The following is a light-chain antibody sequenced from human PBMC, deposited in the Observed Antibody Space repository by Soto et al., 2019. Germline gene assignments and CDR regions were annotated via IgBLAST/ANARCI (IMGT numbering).Light chain of an antibody. J-gene: IGLJ1*01. CDR3: GTWDSSLNAYV. CDR2: DNN. V-gene: IGLV1-51*01. Sequence: QSVLTQPPSVSAAPGQKVTISCSGSSSNIGNNYVSWYQQLPGTAPKLLISDNNKRPSGIPDRFSGSKSGTSATLGITGLQTGDEADYYCGTWDSSLNAYVFGPGTKLTVL. CDR1: SSNIGNNY.